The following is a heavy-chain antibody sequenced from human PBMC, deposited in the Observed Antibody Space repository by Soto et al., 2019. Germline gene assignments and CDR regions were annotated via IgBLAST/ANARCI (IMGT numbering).Heavy chain of an antibody. CDR3: SRTPYRRQLVRYYYYGLDV. D-gene: IGHD1-1*01. Sequence: PSETLSLTCAVYSESFNGYYWTWIRQPPGKGLEWIGEISHSGSTNYNPSLKSRVTTSVDTSKNQFSLRLSSVTAADTAVYYCSRTPYRRQLVRYYYYGLDVWGQGTTVTVSS. J-gene: IGHJ6*02. CDR2: ISHSGST. V-gene: IGHV4-34*01. CDR1: SESFNGYY.